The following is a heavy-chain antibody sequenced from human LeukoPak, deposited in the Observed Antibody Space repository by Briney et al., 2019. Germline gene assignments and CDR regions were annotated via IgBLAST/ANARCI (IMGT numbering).Heavy chain of an antibody. CDR2: ISYDESNR. CDR1: GFTFSTYG. CDR3: AKGSGSGWYGWFAP. Sequence: GGSLRLSCAASGFTFSTYGMHWVRQAPGKGLEWVAFISYDESNRYYADSVKGRFTISRDNSKNTFYLQMNSLRAEDTAVYSCAKGSGSGWYGWFAPWGQGTLVTVSS. J-gene: IGHJ5*02. V-gene: IGHV3-30*18. D-gene: IGHD6-19*01.